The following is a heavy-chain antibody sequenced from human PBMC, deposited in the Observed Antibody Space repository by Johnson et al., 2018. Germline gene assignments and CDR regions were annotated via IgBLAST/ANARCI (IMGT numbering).Heavy chain of an antibody. V-gene: IGHV1-46*04. D-gene: IGHD2-15*01. CDR3: ASHVGYCRGGSCYAGHWFDP. CDR2: INLSGGNT. Sequence: QVQLVQSGAEVKKPGASVKVSCKASGYTFTRNHMHWVRQAPGQGLEWMGIINLSGGNTTYAQKVQGRVTMTRDTSTNTVYMELSSLSTEDTAVYYCASHVGYCRGGSCYAGHWFDPWGQGTLVTVSS. CDR1: GYTFTRNH. J-gene: IGHJ5*02.